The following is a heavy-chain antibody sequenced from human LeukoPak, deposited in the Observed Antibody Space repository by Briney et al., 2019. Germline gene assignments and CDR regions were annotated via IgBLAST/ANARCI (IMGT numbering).Heavy chain of an antibody. Sequence: SGTLSLTCTVSGGSISSSSYYWGWIRQPPGKGLEWIGSIYYSGSTYYNPSLKSRVTISVDTSKNQFSLKLSSVTAADTAVYYCARHSLGGEDFFDYWGQGTLVTVSS. V-gene: IGHV4-39*01. CDR2: IYYSGST. D-gene: IGHD3-10*01. CDR3: ARHSLGGEDFFDY. CDR1: GGSISSSSYY. J-gene: IGHJ4*02.